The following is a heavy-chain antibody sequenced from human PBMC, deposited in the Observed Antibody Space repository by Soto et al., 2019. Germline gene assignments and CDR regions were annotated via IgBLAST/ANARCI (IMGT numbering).Heavy chain of an antibody. J-gene: IGHJ6*02. Sequence: QVQVQESGPGLVKPSETLSLTCTVSGGSISSSSYSWGWIRQPPGKGPEWIGTFYYSGSTYYNPSLESRVTISVDTSKNQFFLKVNSVTAADTAVYYCARLHGYCINTSCSGHYALDVWGQGTTITVSS. D-gene: IGHD2-2*01. V-gene: IGHV4-39*01. CDR3: ARLHGYCINTSCSGHYALDV. CDR1: GGSISSSSYS. CDR2: FYYSGST.